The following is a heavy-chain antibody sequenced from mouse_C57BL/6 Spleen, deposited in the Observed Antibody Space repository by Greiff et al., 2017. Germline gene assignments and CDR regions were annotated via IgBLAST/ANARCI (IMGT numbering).Heavy chain of an antibody. CDR3: ARGGNYENYAMDY. V-gene: IGHV5-4*01. D-gene: IGHD2-1*01. J-gene: IGHJ4*01. Sequence: VQLKESGGGLVKPGGSLKLSCAASGFTFSSYAMSWVRQTPEKRLEWVATISDGGSYTYYPDNVKGRFTISRDNAKNNLYLQMSHLKSEDTAMYYCARGGNYENYAMDYWGQGTSVTVSS. CDR1: GFTFSSYA. CDR2: ISDGGSYT.